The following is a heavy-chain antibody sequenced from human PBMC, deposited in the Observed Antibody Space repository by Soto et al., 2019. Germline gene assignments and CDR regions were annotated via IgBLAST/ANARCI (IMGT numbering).Heavy chain of an antibody. CDR1: GFTFCSYS. Sequence: EVQLVESGGGLVKPGGSLRLSCAASGFTFCSYSMNWVRQAPGKGLEWVSSISSSSSYIYYADSVKGRFTISRDNAKNSLYLQMNSLRAEDTAVYYCAIDREGASLNFDYWGQGTLVTVSS. CDR2: ISSSSSYI. V-gene: IGHV3-21*01. J-gene: IGHJ4*02. CDR3: AIDREGASLNFDY. D-gene: IGHD1-26*01.